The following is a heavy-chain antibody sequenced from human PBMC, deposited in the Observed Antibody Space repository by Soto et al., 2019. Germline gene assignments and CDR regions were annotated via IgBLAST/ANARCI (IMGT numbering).Heavy chain of an antibody. CDR2: IYYSGST. D-gene: IGHD5-18*01. J-gene: IGHJ4*02. Sequence: SETLSLTCTVSGGSVSSGSYYWSWIRQPPGKGLEWIGYIYYSGSTNYNPSLKSRVTISVDTSKNQFSLKLSSVTAADTAVYYCARVGTAMVPFVYWGQGTLVTAS. V-gene: IGHV4-61*01. CDR1: GGSVSSGSYY. CDR3: ARVGTAMVPFVY.